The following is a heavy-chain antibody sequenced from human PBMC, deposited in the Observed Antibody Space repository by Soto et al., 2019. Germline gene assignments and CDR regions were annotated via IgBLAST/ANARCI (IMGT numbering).Heavy chain of an antibody. CDR1: GYTFTSYG. V-gene: IGHV1-18*01. Sequence: ASVKVSCKASGYTFTSYGISWVRQAPGQGLEWMGWISAYNGNTNYAQKLQGRVTMTTDTSTSTAYMELRSLRSDDTAVYYCARGRTITMVRGPNYYYMDVWGKGTTVTVSS. D-gene: IGHD3-10*01. J-gene: IGHJ6*03. CDR3: ARGRTITMVRGPNYYYMDV. CDR2: ISAYNGNT.